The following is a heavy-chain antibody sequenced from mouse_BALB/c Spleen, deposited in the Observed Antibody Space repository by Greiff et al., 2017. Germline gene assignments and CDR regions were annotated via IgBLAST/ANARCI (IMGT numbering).Heavy chain of an antibody. CDR3: ARGFGYYGSSLYYAMDY. D-gene: IGHD1-1*01. J-gene: IGHJ4*01. CDR1: GYTFSSYW. Sequence: QVQLQQSGAELMKPGASVKISCKATGYTFSSYWIEWVKQRPGHGLEWIGEILPGSGSTNYNEKFKGKATFTADTSSNTAYMQLSSLTSEDSAVYYCARGFGYYGSSLYYAMDYWGQGTSVTVSS. V-gene: IGHV1-9*01. CDR2: ILPGSGST.